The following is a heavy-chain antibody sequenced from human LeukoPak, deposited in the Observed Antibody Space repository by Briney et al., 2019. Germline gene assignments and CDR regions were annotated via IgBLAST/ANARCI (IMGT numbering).Heavy chain of an antibody. CDR3: AREQRITIFGVVIMGAFDI. V-gene: IGHV4-30-2*01. CDR2: IYHSGST. D-gene: IGHD3-3*01. Sequence: SETLSLTCAVYGGSFSGYYWSWIRQPPGKGLEWIGYIYHSGSTYYDPSLKSRVTISVDRSKNQFSLKLSSVTAADTAVYYCAREQRITIFGVVIMGAFDIWGQGTMVTVSS. CDR1: GGSFSGYY. J-gene: IGHJ3*02.